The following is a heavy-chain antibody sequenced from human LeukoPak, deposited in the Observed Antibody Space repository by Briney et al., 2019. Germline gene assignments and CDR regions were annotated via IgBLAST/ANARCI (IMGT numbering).Heavy chain of an antibody. CDR1: GFTLPGQT. Sequence: PGGALRLSCAASGFTLPGQTMTWLRQAPGKGLAWVSIIGGRDDRTYYADLVNGRFTISRHNTKNTLYLQMNTPRAEDTAVYYCAKDPNPLYDLWSSYKWGQGTLVTVSS. CDR3: AKDPNPLYDLWSSYK. J-gene: IGHJ4*02. CDR2: IGGRDDRT. D-gene: IGHD3-3*01. V-gene: IGHV3-23*01.